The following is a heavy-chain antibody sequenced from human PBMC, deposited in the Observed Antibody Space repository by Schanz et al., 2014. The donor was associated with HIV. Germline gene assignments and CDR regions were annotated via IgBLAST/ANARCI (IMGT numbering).Heavy chain of an antibody. CDR2: IIPMYDKT. V-gene: IGHV1-69*01. CDR3: ASDLSVYSSSSSV. J-gene: IGHJ6*02. CDR1: GGTFSSYA. Sequence: QVPLVQSGAEVRKPGTSVKVSCKATGGTFSSYAVNWVRQAPGQGLEWMGGIIPMYDKTNYAQKYQGRVTMISDQSTSTAYMELSRLRSDDTAVYYCASDLSVYSSSSSVWGQGTTVTVSS. D-gene: IGHD6-13*01.